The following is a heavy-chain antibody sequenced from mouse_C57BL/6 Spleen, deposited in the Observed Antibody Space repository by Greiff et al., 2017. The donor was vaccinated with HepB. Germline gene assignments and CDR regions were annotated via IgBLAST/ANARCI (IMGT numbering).Heavy chain of an antibody. CDR3: ARSYYGSSNWYFDV. Sequence: QVQLQQSGAELVKPGASVKISCKASGYAFSSYWMNWVKQRPGKGLEWIGQIYPGDGDTNYNGEFKGKATLTADKSSSTAYMQLSSLTSEDSAVYFCARSYYGSSNWYFDVWGTGTTVTVSS. CDR1: GYAFSSYW. J-gene: IGHJ1*03. D-gene: IGHD1-1*01. CDR2: IYPGDGDT. V-gene: IGHV1-80*01.